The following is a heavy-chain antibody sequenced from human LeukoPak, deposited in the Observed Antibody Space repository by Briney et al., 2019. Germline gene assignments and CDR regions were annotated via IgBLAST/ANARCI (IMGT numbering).Heavy chain of an antibody. Sequence: SETLSLTCTVSGGYISSYYWSWIRQPPGKGLEWIGYIYYSGSTNYNPSLKSRVTISVDTSKNQFSLKLSSVTAADTAVYYCARDLVGPPDYWYGMDVWGQGTTVTVSS. CDR3: ARDLVGPPDYWYGMDV. J-gene: IGHJ6*02. D-gene: IGHD2-15*01. CDR2: IYYSGST. CDR1: GGYISSYY. V-gene: IGHV4-59*01.